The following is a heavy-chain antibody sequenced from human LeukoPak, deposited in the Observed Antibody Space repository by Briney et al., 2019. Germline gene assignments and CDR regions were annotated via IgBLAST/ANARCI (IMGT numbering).Heavy chain of an antibody. D-gene: IGHD6-13*01. J-gene: IGHJ4*02. V-gene: IGHV4-4*07. Sequence: SETLSLTCTVSGGSISSYYWSWIRQPAGKGLEWIGRIYTSGSTNYNPSLKSRVTMSVDTSKNQSSLKLSSVTAADTAVYYCARVSSWYSYFDYWGQGTLVTVSS. CDR2: IYTSGST. CDR1: GGSISSYY. CDR3: ARVSSWYSYFDY.